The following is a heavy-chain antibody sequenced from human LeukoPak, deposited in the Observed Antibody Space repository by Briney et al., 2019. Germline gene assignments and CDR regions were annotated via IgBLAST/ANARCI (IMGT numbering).Heavy chain of an antibody. J-gene: IGHJ4*02. CDR1: GGTFSSYG. D-gene: IGHD1-26*01. CDR2: IIPIFGTP. V-gene: IGHV1-69*13. Sequence: SVKVSCKASGGTFSSYGISWVRQAPGQGLEWMGGIIPIFGTPNYAQKFQGRVTITADESTSTAYMELSSLRSDDTAVYYCARDSPYSGSYYRSLDYWGQGTLVTVSS. CDR3: ARDSPYSGSYYRSLDY.